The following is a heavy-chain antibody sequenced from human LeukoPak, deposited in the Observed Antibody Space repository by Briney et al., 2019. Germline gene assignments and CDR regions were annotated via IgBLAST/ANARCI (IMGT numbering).Heavy chain of an antibody. D-gene: IGHD4-17*01. J-gene: IGHJ4*02. CDR1: GGTFSSYA. CDR3: ARVDYGDYG. Sequence: ALVKVSCKASGGTFSSYAISWVRQAPGQGLEWMGGIIPIFGTANYAQKFQGRVTITADKSTSTAYMELSSLRPEDTAVYYCARVDYGDYGWGQGTLVTVSS. V-gene: IGHV1-69*06. CDR2: IIPIFGTA.